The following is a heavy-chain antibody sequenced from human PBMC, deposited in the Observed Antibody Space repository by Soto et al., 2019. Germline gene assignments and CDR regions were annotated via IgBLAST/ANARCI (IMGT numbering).Heavy chain of an antibody. D-gene: IGHD3-16*01. CDR1: GGTFSSYA. CDR3: ARGGGMPRTDYYYYGMDV. CDR2: IIPIFGTA. V-gene: IGHV1-69*01. Sequence: QVQLVQSGAEVKKPGSSVKVSCKASGGTFSSYAISWVRQAPGQGLEWMGGIIPIFGTANYAQKFQGRVTITADESTSTAYMELSSLRSEDTAVYYCARGGGMPRTDYYYYGMDVWGQGTTVTVSS. J-gene: IGHJ6*02.